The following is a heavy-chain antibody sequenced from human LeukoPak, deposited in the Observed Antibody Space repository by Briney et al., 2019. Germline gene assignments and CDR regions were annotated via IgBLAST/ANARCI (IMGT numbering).Heavy chain of an antibody. CDR3: AKRPGVGAWFDY. V-gene: IGHV3-23*01. CDR1: GFTFSSCA. CDR2: ISISGGST. D-gene: IGHD1-26*01. Sequence: PGGSLRLSCAASGFTFSSCAMNWLRQAPGKGLEWVSTISISGGSTSYADSVKGRLTISRDNSKNTLYLQMNSLRAEDTAVYYCAKRPGVGAWFDYWGQGTLVTVSS. J-gene: IGHJ4*02.